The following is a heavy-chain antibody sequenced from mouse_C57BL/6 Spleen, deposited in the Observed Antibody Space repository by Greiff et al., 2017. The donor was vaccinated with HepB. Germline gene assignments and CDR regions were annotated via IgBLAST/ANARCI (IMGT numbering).Heavy chain of an antibody. J-gene: IGHJ4*01. Sequence: QVQLQQPGAELVMPGASVKLSCKASGYTFTSYWMHWVKQRPGQGLEWIGEIDPSDSYTNYNQKFKGKSTLTVDKSSSTAYMQLSSLTSEDSAVYYGAVTTRRENAMDYWGQGTSVTVSS. CDR2: IDPSDSYT. D-gene: IGHD1-1*01. CDR1: GYTFTSYW. CDR3: AVTTRRENAMDY. V-gene: IGHV1-69*01.